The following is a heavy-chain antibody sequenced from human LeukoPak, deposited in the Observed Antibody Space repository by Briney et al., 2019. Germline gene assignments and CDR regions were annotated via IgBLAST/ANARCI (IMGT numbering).Heavy chain of an antibody. Sequence: GASVKVSCKASGGTFSSYAISWVRQAPGQGLEWMGGIIPIFGTANYAQKFQGRVTITADESTSTAYMELSSLRSEDTAVYYCARGQGQQLLDPFDYWAREPWSPSPQ. CDR1: GGTFSSYA. V-gene: IGHV1-69*13. CDR3: ARGQGQQLLDPFDY. D-gene: IGHD6-13*01. CDR2: IIPIFGTA. J-gene: IGHJ4*02.